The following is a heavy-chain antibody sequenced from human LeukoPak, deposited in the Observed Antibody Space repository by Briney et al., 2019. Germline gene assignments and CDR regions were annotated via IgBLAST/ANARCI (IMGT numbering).Heavy chain of an antibody. D-gene: IGHD6-19*01. CDR3: ASHFISLRYSSGWYTLDY. Sequence: GGSLRLACAASGFTFSSYSMNWVRQAPGKGLEWISSSSTSSSYIYYADSVKGRFTISRDNAKNSLYLQMNSPRAEDTAVYYCASHFISLRYSSGWYTLDYWGQGTLVTVSS. J-gene: IGHJ4*02. V-gene: IGHV3-21*01. CDR2: SSTSSSYI. CDR1: GFTFSSYS.